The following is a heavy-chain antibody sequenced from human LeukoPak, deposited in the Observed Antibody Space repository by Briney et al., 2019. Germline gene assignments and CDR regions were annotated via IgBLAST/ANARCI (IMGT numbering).Heavy chain of an antibody. D-gene: IGHD6-19*01. J-gene: IGHJ4*02. CDR2: IYYSGST. V-gene: IGHV4-59*01. CDR3: ARVGSGWYRFDY. Sequence: SETLSLTCTVSGGSISSYYWSWIRQPPGKGLEWIGYIYYSGSTNYNPSLKSRVTISVDTSKNQFSLKLSSVTAADTAVYYCARVGSGWYRFDYWGQGTLVTVSS. CDR1: GGSISSYY.